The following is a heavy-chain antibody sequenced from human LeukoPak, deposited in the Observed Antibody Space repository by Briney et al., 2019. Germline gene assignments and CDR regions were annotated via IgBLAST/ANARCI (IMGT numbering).Heavy chain of an antibody. J-gene: IGHJ6*02. Sequence: SETLSLTCAVYGGSFSGYYWSWIRQPPGKGLEWIGEINHSGSTNYNPSLKSRVTISVDTSKNQFSLKLSSATAADTAVYYCARGMVRGVIRNYYYYYGMDVWGQGTTVTVSS. CDR2: INHSGST. CDR3: ARGMVRGVIRNYYYYYGMDV. CDR1: GGSFSGYY. V-gene: IGHV4-34*01. D-gene: IGHD3-10*01.